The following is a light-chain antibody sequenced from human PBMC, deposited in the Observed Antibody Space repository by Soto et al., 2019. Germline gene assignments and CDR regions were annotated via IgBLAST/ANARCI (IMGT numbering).Light chain of an antibody. Sequence: QSVLTQPPSVSAAPGQTVTISCSGSSSNIGNNYVSWYQQLPGTAPKLLIYDNNKRPSGIPDRFSGSKSGTSATLGITGLQTGDEADYYCGTWDSSLSAEVFGTGTKLTVL. J-gene: IGLJ1*01. CDR2: DNN. V-gene: IGLV1-51*01. CDR3: GTWDSSLSAEV. CDR1: SSNIGNNY.